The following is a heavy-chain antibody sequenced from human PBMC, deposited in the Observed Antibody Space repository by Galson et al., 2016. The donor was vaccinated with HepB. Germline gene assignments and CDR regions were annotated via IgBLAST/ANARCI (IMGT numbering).Heavy chain of an antibody. CDR3: ARVTYIIRDIGTLDL. CDR1: GFTFSEHY. J-gene: IGHJ3*01. V-gene: IGHV3-72*01. CDR2: IRKKANSYTT. Sequence: SLRLSCAASGFTFSEHYMDWVRQAPGKGLEWVGRIRKKANSYTTEYGESVRGRFIVSRDDSQNSLYLQMNSLKSEDTAVYHCARVTYIIRDIGTLDLWGRGTLVTVSS. D-gene: IGHD5-12*01.